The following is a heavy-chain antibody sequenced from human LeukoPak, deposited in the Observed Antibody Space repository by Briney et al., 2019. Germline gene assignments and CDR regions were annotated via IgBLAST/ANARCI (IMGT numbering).Heavy chain of an antibody. CDR1: GFTFSSYS. Sequence: GGSLRLSCAASGFTFSSYSMNWVRQAPGKGLEWVSSISSSSSYIYYADSVKGRFTIPRDNAKNSLYLQMNSLRAEDTAVYYCARDLEVAAAPDYWGQGTLVTVSS. CDR2: ISSSSSYI. D-gene: IGHD2-15*01. CDR3: ARDLEVAAAPDY. J-gene: IGHJ4*02. V-gene: IGHV3-21*01.